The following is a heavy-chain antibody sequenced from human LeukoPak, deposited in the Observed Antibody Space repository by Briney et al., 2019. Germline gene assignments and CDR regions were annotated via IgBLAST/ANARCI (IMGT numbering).Heavy chain of an antibody. CDR1: GGSISSYY. CDR3: ASQEAYNWNLGP. Sequence: KPSETLSLTCTVSGGSISSYYWGWIRQPPGKGLEWIGSIYYSGSTYYNPSLKSRVTISVDTSKNQFSLKLSSVTAADTAVYYCASQEAYNWNLGPWGQGTLVTVSS. CDR2: IYYSGST. V-gene: IGHV4-39*01. D-gene: IGHD1-7*01. J-gene: IGHJ4*02.